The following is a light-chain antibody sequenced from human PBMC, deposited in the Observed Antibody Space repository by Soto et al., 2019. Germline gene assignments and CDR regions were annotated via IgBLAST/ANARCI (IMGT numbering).Light chain of an antibody. CDR1: SSDVGGYNY. J-gene: IGLJ2*01. CDR3: SSYTSNSTHVV. CDR2: EVT. Sequence: QSALTQPASVSGSLGQSITISCTGTSSDVGGYNYVSWYQQHPGKAPKLMIYEVTNRPSGVSNRFSGSKSGNTASLTISGLQAEDEADYYCSSYTSNSTHVVFGGETQLTVL. V-gene: IGLV2-14*01.